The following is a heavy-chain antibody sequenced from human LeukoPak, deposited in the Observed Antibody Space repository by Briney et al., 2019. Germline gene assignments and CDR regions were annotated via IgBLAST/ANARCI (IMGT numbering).Heavy chain of an antibody. J-gene: IGHJ4*02. CDR3: ARVRELRIFDY. CDR2: IYYSGST. D-gene: IGHD1-26*01. V-gene: IGHV4-39*07. Sequence: PSETLSLTCTVSGGSISSSSYYWGWIRQPPGKGLEWIGSIYYSGSTYYNPSLKSRVTISVDTSKNQFSLKLSSVTAADTAVYYCARVRELRIFDYWGQGTLVTVSS. CDR1: GGSISSSSYY.